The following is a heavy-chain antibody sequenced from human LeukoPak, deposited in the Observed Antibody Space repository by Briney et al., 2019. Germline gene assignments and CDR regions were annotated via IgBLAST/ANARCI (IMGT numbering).Heavy chain of an antibody. Sequence: PSETLSLTCTVSGGSISSGSYYWSWIRQPAGKGLEWIGRIYTSGSTNYNPSLKSRVTISVDTSKNQFSLKLSSVTAADTAVYYCARDRWIGYMDVWGKGTTVTVSS. CDR3: ARDRWIGYMDV. J-gene: IGHJ6*03. CDR2: IYTSGST. D-gene: IGHD1-1*01. CDR1: GGSISSGSYY. V-gene: IGHV4-61*02.